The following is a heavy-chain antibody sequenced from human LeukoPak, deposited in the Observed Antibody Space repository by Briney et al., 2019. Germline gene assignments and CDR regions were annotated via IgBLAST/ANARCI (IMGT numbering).Heavy chain of an antibody. V-gene: IGHV3-23*01. CDR3: AKDRGIAVAGTDFDY. Sequence: GGSLRLSCAVSGFTFSSYAMSWVRQAPAKGLEWVSIITGSGGSTYYADSVKGRFTISRDNSKNTLYLQMNSLRAEDTAVYYCAKDRGIAVAGTDFDYWGQGTLVTVSS. CDR1: GFTFSSYA. J-gene: IGHJ4*02. CDR2: ITGSGGST. D-gene: IGHD6-19*01.